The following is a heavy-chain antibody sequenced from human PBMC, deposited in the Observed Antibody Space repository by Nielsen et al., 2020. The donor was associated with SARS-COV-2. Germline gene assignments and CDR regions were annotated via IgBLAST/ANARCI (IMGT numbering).Heavy chain of an antibody. J-gene: IGHJ5*02. Sequence: GGSLRLSCAASGFTFSSYGMHWVRQAPGKGLEWVAVIWYDGSNKYYADSVKGRFTISRDNSKNTLYLQMNSLRAEDTAVYYCARETEGSGGYCSGGSCYSVRWFDPWGQGTLVTVSS. V-gene: IGHV3-33*01. D-gene: IGHD2-15*01. CDR1: GFTFSSYG. CDR3: ARETEGSGGYCSGGSCYSVRWFDP. CDR2: IWYDGSNK.